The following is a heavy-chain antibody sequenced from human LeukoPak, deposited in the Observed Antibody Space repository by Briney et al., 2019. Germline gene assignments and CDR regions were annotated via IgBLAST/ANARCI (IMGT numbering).Heavy chain of an antibody. V-gene: IGHV1-69*06. J-gene: IGHJ5*02. D-gene: IGHD2-2*02. CDR3: AGRPGYNNWFDP. CDR2: IIPIFGTA. Sequence: ASVKVSCKASGGTFSSYAISWVRQAPGQGLEWMGGIIPIFGTANYAQKFQGRVTITADKFTSTAYMELSSLRSEDTAVYYCAGRPGYNNWFDPWGQGTLVTVSS. CDR1: GGTFSSYA.